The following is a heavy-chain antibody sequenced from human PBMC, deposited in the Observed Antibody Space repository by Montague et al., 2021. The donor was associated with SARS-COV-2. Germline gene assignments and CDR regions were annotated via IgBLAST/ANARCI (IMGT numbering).Heavy chain of an antibody. J-gene: IGHJ6*03. CDR3: ARLGEGVVPAPILGFGPYYSGCYMDV. D-gene: IGHD2-2*02. V-gene: IGHV4-34*01. CDR1: GGSFSGYY. Sequence: SETLSLTCAVYGGSFSGYYWNWIRQPPGKGLEWIGEINHSGSANYNPSLKRRVTISVDTSKNQFSLKLNSVTAADTAVYYCARLGEGVVPAPILGFGPYYSGCYMDVWGKGTTVTVSS. CDR2: INHSGSA.